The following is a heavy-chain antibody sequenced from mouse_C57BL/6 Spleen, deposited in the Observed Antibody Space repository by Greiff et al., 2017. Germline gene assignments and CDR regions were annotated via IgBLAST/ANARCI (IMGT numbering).Heavy chain of an antibody. CDR2: IYPGSGST. V-gene: IGHV1-55*01. CDR3: ARGTAWFAY. CDR1: GYTFTSYW. Sequence: QVQLQQPGAELVKPGASVKMSCKASGYTFTSYWITWVKQRPGQGLEWIGDIYPGSGSTNYNEKFKSKATLTVATSSSTAYMQLSSLTSEDSAVYYCARGTAWFAYWGQGTLVTVSA. D-gene: IGHD3-3*01. J-gene: IGHJ3*01.